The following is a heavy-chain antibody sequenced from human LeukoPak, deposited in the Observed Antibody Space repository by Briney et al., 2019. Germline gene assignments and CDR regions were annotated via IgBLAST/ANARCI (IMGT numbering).Heavy chain of an antibody. D-gene: IGHD3-10*01. CDR1: KFTLSTKS. Sequence: GGSLRLSCAASKFTLSTKSMNWVRQAPGKGLEWVSYISSTSSTIHYADSVKGRFAISRDNTKNSLYLQMNSLRDDDTAVYHCASVSRGLHDAFDIWGQGTMVTVSS. CDR2: ISSTSSTI. V-gene: IGHV3-48*02. CDR3: ASVSRGLHDAFDI. J-gene: IGHJ3*02.